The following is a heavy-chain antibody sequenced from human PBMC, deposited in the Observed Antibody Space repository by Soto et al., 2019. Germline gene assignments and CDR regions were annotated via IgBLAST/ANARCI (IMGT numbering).Heavy chain of an antibody. Sequence: QVQLVQSGAEVKKPGASVKVSCKASGYTFTSYYMHWVRQAPGQGLEWMGIINPSGGSTSYAQKFPGRVTMTRDTTTSTVYMELSSLRSEDTAVYYCARVSSWSCFDYWGQGTLVTVSS. CDR2: INPSGGST. CDR3: ARVSSWSCFDY. D-gene: IGHD6-13*01. J-gene: IGHJ4*02. CDR1: GYTFTSYY. V-gene: IGHV1-46*01.